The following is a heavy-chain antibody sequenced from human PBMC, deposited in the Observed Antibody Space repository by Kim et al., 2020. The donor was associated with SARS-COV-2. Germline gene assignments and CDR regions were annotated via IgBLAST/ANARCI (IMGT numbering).Heavy chain of an antibody. Sequence: SETLSLTCIVSGGSISSGGYCWSWIRQHPGKGLEWIGYIYYSGSTYYNPSLKSRVTISIDTSKNQFSLKLSSVTAADTAVYYCARAARRMFVIFGVVDAFDIWGQGTMVTVSS. D-gene: IGHD3-3*01. CDR1: GGSISSGGYC. CDR3: ARAARRMFVIFGVVDAFDI. V-gene: IGHV4-31*03. CDR2: IYYSGST. J-gene: IGHJ3*02.